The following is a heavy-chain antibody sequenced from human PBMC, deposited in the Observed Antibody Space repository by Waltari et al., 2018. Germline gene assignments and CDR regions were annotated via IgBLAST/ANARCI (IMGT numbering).Heavy chain of an antibody. CDR1: GGSTSRYY. CDR2: IYFSGST. V-gene: IGHV4-59*01. CDR3: ASIGSSSSGPGNYYYYMDV. J-gene: IGHJ6*03. D-gene: IGHD6-6*01. Sequence: QVQLQESGPGLVKPSETLSLTCTVSGGSTSRYYWSWIRQPPGKGLEWLGYIYFSGSTNYNPPLKGRVTISVDTSKNQFSLKLSSVTAADTAVYYCASIGSSSSGPGNYYYYMDVWGKGTTVTVSS.